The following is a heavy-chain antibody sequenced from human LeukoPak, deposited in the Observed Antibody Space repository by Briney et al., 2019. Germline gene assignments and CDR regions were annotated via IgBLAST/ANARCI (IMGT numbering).Heavy chain of an antibody. Sequence: SETLSLTCTVSGGSISSYYWSWIRQPPGKGLEWIGYIYYSGSTNYNPSLKSRVTISVDTSKNQFSLKLSSVTAADTAVYYCARRGVEMATITYFDYWGQGTLVTVSS. V-gene: IGHV4-59*08. CDR1: GGSISSYY. D-gene: IGHD5-24*01. CDR3: ARRGVEMATITYFDY. J-gene: IGHJ4*02. CDR2: IYYSGST.